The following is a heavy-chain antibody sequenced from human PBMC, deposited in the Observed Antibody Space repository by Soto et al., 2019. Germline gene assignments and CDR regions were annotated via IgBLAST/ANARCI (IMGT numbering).Heavy chain of an antibody. CDR1: GGSFSGYY. D-gene: IGHD5-18*01. Sequence: LSLTCAVYGGSFSGYYWSWIRQPPGKGLEWIGEINHSGSTNYNPSLKSRVTISVDTSKNQFSLKLSSVTAADTAVYYCARVPWIQLPYGMDVWGQGTTVTVSS. V-gene: IGHV4-34*01. CDR2: INHSGST. CDR3: ARVPWIQLPYGMDV. J-gene: IGHJ6*02.